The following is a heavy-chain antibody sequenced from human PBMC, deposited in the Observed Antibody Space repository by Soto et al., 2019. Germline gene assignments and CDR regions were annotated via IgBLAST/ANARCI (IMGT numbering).Heavy chain of an antibody. Sequence: SETLSLTCAVYGGSFSGYYWSWIRQPPGKGLEWIGEINHSGSTNYNPSLKSRVTISVDTSKNQFSLKLSSVTAADTAVYYCARSRWKAARPGRYRSNWFDPWGQGTLVTVSS. D-gene: IGHD6-6*01. V-gene: IGHV4-34*01. CDR2: INHSGST. CDR3: ARSRWKAARPGRYRSNWFDP. J-gene: IGHJ5*02. CDR1: GGSFSGYY.